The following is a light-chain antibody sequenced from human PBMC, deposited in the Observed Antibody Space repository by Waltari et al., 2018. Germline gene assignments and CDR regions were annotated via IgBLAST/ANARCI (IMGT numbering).Light chain of an antibody. J-gene: IGKJ4*01. CDR3: MQGTRFPFT. Sequence: DVVMTQSPLSLPITPGQTASMTCRSSQSLLHSTGNTYLSWFLQKPGQPPRRLIYKVSNRDSGVPDRFSGSGAGTDFTLKISRVEAEDVGVYYCMQGTRFPFTFGGGTKVEIE. V-gene: IGKV2-30*02. CDR2: KVS. CDR1: QSLLHSTGNTY.